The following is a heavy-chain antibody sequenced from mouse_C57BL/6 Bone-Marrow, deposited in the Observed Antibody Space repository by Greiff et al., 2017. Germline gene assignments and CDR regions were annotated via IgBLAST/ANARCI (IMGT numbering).Heavy chain of an antibody. D-gene: IGHD2-1*01. V-gene: IGHV1-55*01. CDR2: IYPGSGST. Sequence: VQLQQPGAELVKPGASVKMSCKASGYTFTSYWITWVKQRPGQGLEWIGDIYPGSGSTNYNEKFKSKATLTVDTSSSTAYMQLSSLTSEDSAVYYCARRRDYGNLYYYAMDYWGQGTSVTVSS. CDR3: ARRRDYGNLYYYAMDY. J-gene: IGHJ4*01. CDR1: GYTFTSYW.